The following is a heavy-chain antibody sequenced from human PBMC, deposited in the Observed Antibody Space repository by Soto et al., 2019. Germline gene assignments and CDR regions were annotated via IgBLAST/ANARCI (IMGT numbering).Heavy chain of an antibody. V-gene: IGHV4-4*07. D-gene: IGHD1-1*01. CDR3: VRDGTKTLRDWFDP. CDR1: GASISGFY. CDR2: IYATGTT. Sequence: SETLSLTCTVAGASISGFYWSWIRKSAGKGLEWIGRIYATGTTDYNPSLKSRVMMSVDTSKKQFSLKLRSVTAADTAVYYCVRDGTKTLRDWFDPWGQG. J-gene: IGHJ5*02.